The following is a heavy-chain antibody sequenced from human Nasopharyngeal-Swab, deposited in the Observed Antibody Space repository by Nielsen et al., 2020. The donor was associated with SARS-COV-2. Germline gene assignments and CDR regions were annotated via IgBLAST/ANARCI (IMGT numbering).Heavy chain of an antibody. CDR3: LRGDSRDV. V-gene: IGHV3-21*01. CDR2: TNAAGTYA. D-gene: IGHD3-22*01. J-gene: IGHJ3*01. Sequence: GESLKISCAASGFTFSSYTMNWVRQAPGKGLVWVASTNAAGTYAHYADSVEGRFTISRENAKNSLYLQMNSLGAEDTAVYYCLRGDSRDVWGQGTMVTVSS. CDR1: GFTFSSYT.